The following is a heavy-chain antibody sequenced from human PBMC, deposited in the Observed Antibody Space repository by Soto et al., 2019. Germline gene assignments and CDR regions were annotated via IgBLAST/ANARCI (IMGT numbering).Heavy chain of an antibody. D-gene: IGHD6-6*01. CDR1: GGTFSSYA. Sequence: SVKVSCKASGGTFSSYAISWVRQAPGQGLEWMGGIIPIFGTANYAQKFQGRVTITADKSTSTAYMELSSLRSEDTAVYYCAGGIAARDVSPYYGMDVWGQGTTVTVSS. V-gene: IGHV1-69*06. J-gene: IGHJ6*02. CDR3: AGGIAARDVSPYYGMDV. CDR2: IIPIFGTA.